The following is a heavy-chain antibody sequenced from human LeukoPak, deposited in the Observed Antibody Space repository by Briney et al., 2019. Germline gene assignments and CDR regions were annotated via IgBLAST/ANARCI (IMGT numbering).Heavy chain of an antibody. CDR1: GGSISSYY. J-gene: IGHJ4*02. Sequence: PSETLSLTCTVSGGSISSYYWSWIRQPPGKGLEWIGYIYYSGSTNYNPSLKSRVTISVDTSKNQFSLKLSSVTAADTAVYYCARNPYYYGSGSALRYSYFDYWGQGTLVTVSS. CDR3: ARNPYYYGSGSALRYSYFDY. CDR2: IYYSGST. D-gene: IGHD3-10*01. V-gene: IGHV4-59*08.